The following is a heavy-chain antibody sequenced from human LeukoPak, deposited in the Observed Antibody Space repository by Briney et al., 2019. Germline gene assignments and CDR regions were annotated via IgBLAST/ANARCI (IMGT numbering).Heavy chain of an antibody. J-gene: IGHJ4*02. Sequence: SETLSLTCAVYGGSFSGYYWSWIRQPPGKGLEWIGEINHSGSTNYNPSLKGRVTISVDTSKNQFSLKLSSVSAADTAVYYCARTTIVVVPAVDFDYWGQGTLVTVFS. V-gene: IGHV4-34*01. CDR1: GGSFSGYY. CDR3: ARTTIVVVPAVDFDY. D-gene: IGHD2-2*01. CDR2: INHSGST.